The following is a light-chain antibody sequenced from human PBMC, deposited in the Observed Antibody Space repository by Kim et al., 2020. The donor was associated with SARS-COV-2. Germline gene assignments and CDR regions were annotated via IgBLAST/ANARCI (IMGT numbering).Light chain of an antibody. Sequence: QSALTQPASVSGSPGQSITISCTRTSSDVGGYNYVSWYQQHPGKAPKLMIYEVSKRPSGVSNRFSGSKSGDTASLTISGLQAEDEADYYCSSYTSSTTRVFGGGTQLTVL. CDR3: SSYTSSTTRV. V-gene: IGLV2-14*01. CDR2: EVS. CDR1: SSDVGGYNY. J-gene: IGLJ3*02.